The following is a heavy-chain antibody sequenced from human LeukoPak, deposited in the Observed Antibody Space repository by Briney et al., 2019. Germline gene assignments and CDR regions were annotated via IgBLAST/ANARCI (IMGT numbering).Heavy chain of an antibody. J-gene: IGHJ4*02. V-gene: IGHV3-15*01. CDR1: GFTFSNAW. D-gene: IGHD1-26*01. Sequence: GGTLRLSCAASGFTFSNAWMSWVRQAPGKGLEWIGRIKSKAHGGTTDYAAPVKGRLTISRDDSKNTLYLQMKSLKTEDTAVYYCTTSTLFSGSYPDDYWGQGTLVTVSS. CDR2: IKSKAHGGTT. CDR3: TTSTLFSGSYPDDY.